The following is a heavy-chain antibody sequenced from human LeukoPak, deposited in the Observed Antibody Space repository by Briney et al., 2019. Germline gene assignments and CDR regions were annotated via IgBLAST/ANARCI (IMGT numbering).Heavy chain of an antibody. V-gene: IGHV3-30-3*01. CDR2: ISYGGSNK. J-gene: IGHJ1*01. D-gene: IGHD3-10*01. CDR3: ARDRGYFQH. Sequence: GGSLRLSCAASGFTFSSYAMHWVRQAPGKGLEWVAVISYGGSNKYYADSVKGRFTISRDNSKNTLYLQMNSLRAEDTAVYYCARDRGYFQHWGQGTLVTVSS. CDR1: GFTFSSYA.